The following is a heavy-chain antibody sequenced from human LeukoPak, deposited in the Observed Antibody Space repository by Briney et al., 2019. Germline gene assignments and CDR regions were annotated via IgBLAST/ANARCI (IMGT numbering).Heavy chain of an antibody. CDR3: ARHGAGGYHFYYYGMDV. Sequence: PSETLSLTCAVSGGSISSGNWWSWIRQPPGKGLQWIGEVYPSGSTNYNPSLKSRATISLDTSKNQFSLKLSSVTAADTAVYYCARHGAGGYHFYYYGMDVWGQGTTVTVSS. J-gene: IGHJ6*02. D-gene: IGHD4/OR15-4a*01. V-gene: IGHV4-4*02. CDR2: VYPSGST. CDR1: GGSISSGNW.